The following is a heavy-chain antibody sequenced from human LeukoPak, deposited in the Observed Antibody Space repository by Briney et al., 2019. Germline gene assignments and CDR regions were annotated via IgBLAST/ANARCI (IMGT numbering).Heavy chain of an antibody. CDR1: GFTFSTYA. J-gene: IGHJ4*02. Sequence: GGSLRLSCAASGFTFSTYAMSWVRQAPGKGLVWVSRINSDGSSTSYADSVKGRFTISRDNAKNTLYLQMNSLRAEDTAVYYCARVASSSWDSEFDYWGQGTLVTVSS. V-gene: IGHV3-74*01. CDR3: ARVASSSWDSEFDY. D-gene: IGHD6-13*01. CDR2: INSDGSST.